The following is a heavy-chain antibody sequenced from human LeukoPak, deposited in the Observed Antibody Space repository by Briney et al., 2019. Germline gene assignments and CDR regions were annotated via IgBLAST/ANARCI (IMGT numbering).Heavy chain of an antibody. J-gene: IGHJ4*02. Sequence: KPGGSLRLSCAASGFTFRKYAMSWARHAPGKGLEWVANIKQDGSEKYYVASVKGRFTISRDNAKNSLYLQMNSLRAEDTAVYYCARDHGRYSGGSYYFGGFFEYWGQGTLGTVSS. CDR3: ARDHGRYSGGSYYFGGFFEY. CDR1: GFTFRKYA. CDR2: IKQDGSEK. D-gene: IGHD2-15*01. V-gene: IGHV3-7*03.